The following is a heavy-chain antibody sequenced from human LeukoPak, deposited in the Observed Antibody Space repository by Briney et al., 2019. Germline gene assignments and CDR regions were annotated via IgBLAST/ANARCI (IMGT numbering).Heavy chain of an antibody. Sequence: SETLSLTCTVSGGSISSSSYYWGWIRQPPGKGLEWIGGISYSGSTYYNPSLKSRVTMSVDTSTNHFSLKLSSVTAADTAVYYCARRLHCSGGSCYVFDYWGQGTLVTVSS. CDR2: ISYSGST. V-gene: IGHV4-39*02. CDR1: GGSISSSSYY. CDR3: ARRLHCSGGSCYVFDY. J-gene: IGHJ4*02. D-gene: IGHD2-15*01.